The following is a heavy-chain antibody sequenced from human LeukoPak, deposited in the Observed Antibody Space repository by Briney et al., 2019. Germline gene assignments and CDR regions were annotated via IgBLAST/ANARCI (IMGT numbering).Heavy chain of an antibody. J-gene: IGHJ1*01. Sequence: GGSLRLSCAASGFTFSSYAMHWVRQAPGKGLEWVAVISYDGSNKYYADSVKGRFTISRDNSKNTLYLQMNSLRAEDTAVYYCARPSIVVVPAAPEYFQHWGQGTLVTVSS. D-gene: IGHD2-2*01. V-gene: IGHV3-30-3*01. CDR3: ARPSIVVVPAAPEYFQH. CDR2: ISYDGSNK. CDR1: GFTFSSYA.